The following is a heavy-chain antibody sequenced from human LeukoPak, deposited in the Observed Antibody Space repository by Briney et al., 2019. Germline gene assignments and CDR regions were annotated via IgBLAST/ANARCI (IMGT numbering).Heavy chain of an antibody. V-gene: IGHV3-48*04. J-gene: IGHJ4*02. CDR3: ARASSGWATFDS. D-gene: IGHD6-19*01. Sequence: PGGSLRLSCAASGFTFSSYSMNWVRQAPGKGLEWVSYISSSSSTIYYADSVKGRFTISRDNAKNSLYLQMNSLRAEDTAVYCCARASSGWATFDSWAREPWSPSPQ. CDR2: ISSSSSTI. CDR1: GFTFSSYS.